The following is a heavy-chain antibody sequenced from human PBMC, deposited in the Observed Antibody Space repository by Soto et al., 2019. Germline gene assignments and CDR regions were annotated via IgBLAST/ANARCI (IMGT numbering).Heavy chain of an antibody. J-gene: IGHJ4*02. Sequence: SETLSLTCAVSGGSISSGGYSWSWIRQPPGKGLEWIGYIYHSGSTYYNPSLKSRVTISVDRSKNQFSLKLSSVTAADTAVYYCARAHEGDFDYWGQGTLVT. CDR3: ARAHEGDFDY. V-gene: IGHV4-30-2*01. CDR2: IYHSGST. CDR1: GGSISSGGYS.